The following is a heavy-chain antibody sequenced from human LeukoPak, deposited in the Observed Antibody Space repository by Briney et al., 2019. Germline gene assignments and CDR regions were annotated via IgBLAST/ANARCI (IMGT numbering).Heavy chain of an antibody. V-gene: IGHV4-34*01. CDR2: INHSGST. D-gene: IGHD4-17*01. Sequence: PSETLSLTCAVYGGSFSGYYWSWIRQPPGKGLEWIGEINHSGSTNYNPSLKSRVAISVDTSKNQFSLKLSSVTAADTAVYYCARGYDYGDYWGQGTLVTVSS. J-gene: IGHJ4*02. CDR3: ARGYDYGDY. CDR1: GGSFSGYY.